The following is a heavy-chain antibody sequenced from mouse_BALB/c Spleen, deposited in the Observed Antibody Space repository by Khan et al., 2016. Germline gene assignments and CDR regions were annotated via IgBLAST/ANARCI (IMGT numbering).Heavy chain of an antibody. CDR2: IDPANGNT. Sequence: VQLQQSGAELVKPGASVKLSCTASGFNIKDTYMHWVRQRPEQGLEWIGRIDPANGNTKYDPQFQGKATVTADTSSHTAYLQPSRLPSADTAVYYCARSPFFYGNYYAMDYWGQGTSVTVSS. CDR3: ARSPFFYGNYYAMDY. CDR1: GFNIKDTY. J-gene: IGHJ4*01. D-gene: IGHD1-1*01. V-gene: IGHV14-3*02.